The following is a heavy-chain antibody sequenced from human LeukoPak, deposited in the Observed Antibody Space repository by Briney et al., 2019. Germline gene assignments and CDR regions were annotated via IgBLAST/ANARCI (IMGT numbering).Heavy chain of an antibody. D-gene: IGHD5-24*01. V-gene: IGHV4-39*07. Sequence: SETLSLTCTVSGGSISSSSYYWGWIRQPPGKGLEWIGSIYYSGSTYYNPSLKSRVTISVDTSKNQFSLKLSSVTAADTAVYYCARRSYNSPFRYWGQGTPVTVSS. CDR3: ARRSYNSPFRY. CDR2: IYYSGST. CDR1: GGSISSSSYY. J-gene: IGHJ4*02.